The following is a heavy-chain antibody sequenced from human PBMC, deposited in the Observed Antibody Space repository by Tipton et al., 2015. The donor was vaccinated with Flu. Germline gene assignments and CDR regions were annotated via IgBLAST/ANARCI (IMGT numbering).Heavy chain of an antibody. Sequence: LRLSCAASGFTFDDYAMHWVRQAPGKGLEWIGYIYNSEYTKYNPSLKSRVTISVDTSKKQFSLQLRSVTAADTAVYYCARDPSLGMPDYFDYWGQGTLVTASS. CDR3: ARDPSLGMPDYFDY. D-gene: IGHD2-2*01. CDR1: GFTFDDYA. J-gene: IGHJ4*02. CDR2: IYNSEYT. V-gene: IGHV4-59*12.